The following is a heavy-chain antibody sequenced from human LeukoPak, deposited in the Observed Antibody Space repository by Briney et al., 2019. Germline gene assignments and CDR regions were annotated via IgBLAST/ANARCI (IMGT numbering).Heavy chain of an antibody. CDR1: GFTFSGSA. J-gene: IGHJ5*02. CDR3: ARDTIFGVVEEYNWFDP. D-gene: IGHD3-3*01. Sequence: GGSLRLSCAASGFTFSGSAMHWVRQASGKGLEWVGRIRSKANSYATAYAASVKGRFTISRDDSKNTAYLQMNSLKTEDTAVYYCARDTIFGVVEEYNWFDPWGQGTLVTVSS. CDR2: IRSKANSYAT. V-gene: IGHV3-73*01.